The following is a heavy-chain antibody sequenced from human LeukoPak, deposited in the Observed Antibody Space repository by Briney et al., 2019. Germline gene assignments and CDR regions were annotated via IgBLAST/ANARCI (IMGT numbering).Heavy chain of an antibody. CDR2: IYYSGST. D-gene: IGHD3-10*01. CDR1: GGSISSGDYY. V-gene: IGHV4-30-4*08. J-gene: IGHJ5*02. Sequence: SETLSLTCTVSGGSISSGDYYWSWIRQPPGKGLEWIGYIYYSGSTYYNPSLKSRVTISVDTSKNQFSLKLSSVTAADTAVYYCARGPTYGSGGNWFDPWGQGTLVTVSS. CDR3: ARGPTYGSGGNWFDP.